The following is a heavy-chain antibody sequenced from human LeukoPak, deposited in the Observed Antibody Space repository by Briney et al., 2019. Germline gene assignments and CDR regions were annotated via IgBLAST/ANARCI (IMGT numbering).Heavy chain of an antibody. CDR3: ARESYGGRDY. J-gene: IGHJ4*02. CDR2: IYYSGST. Sequence: SETLSLTCTVSGASIRSYYWSWIRQTPGKGLELIGYIYYSGSTNYNPSLKSRVTISVDTSKNQFYLRLNSVTAADTAIYYCARESYGGRDYWGQGTLVTVSS. V-gene: IGHV4-59*01. D-gene: IGHD3-16*01. CDR1: GASIRSYY.